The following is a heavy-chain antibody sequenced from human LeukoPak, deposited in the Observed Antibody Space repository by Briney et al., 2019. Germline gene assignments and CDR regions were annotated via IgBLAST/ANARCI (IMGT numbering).Heavy chain of an antibody. CDR1: GFTFSSYA. V-gene: IGHV3-23*01. CDR2: ISGSGGST. CDR3: ASNSGSYLTDY. J-gene: IGHJ4*02. D-gene: IGHD1-26*01. Sequence: GGSLRLSCAASGFTFSSYAMSWVRQAPGNGLEWVSAISGSGGSTYYADSVKGRFTISRDNSKNTLYLQMNSLRAEDTAVYYCASNSGSYLTDYWGQGTLVTVSS.